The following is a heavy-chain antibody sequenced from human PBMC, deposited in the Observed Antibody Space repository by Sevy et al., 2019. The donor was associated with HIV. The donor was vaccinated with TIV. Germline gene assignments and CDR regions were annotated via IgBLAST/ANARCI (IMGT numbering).Heavy chain of an antibody. CDR3: AKAYCGSETSYGMDL. J-gene: IGHJ6*02. Sequence: GGSLRLSCAASGFTFRNFWMSWVRQAPGKGLEWVANIRQDGSEKYYVDSVRGRFTISRDNAKNSLFLQLNSLRADDTAICDCAKAYCGSETSYGMDLWGRGTTVTVSS. CDR2: IRQDGSEK. CDR1: GFTFRNFW. D-gene: IGHD3-10*01. V-gene: IGHV3-7*01.